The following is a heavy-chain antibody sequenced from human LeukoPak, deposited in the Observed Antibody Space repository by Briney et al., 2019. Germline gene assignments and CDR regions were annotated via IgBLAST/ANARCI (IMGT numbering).Heavy chain of an antibody. CDR2: IYRSGRT. Sequence: PSETLSLTCTVSGGSISSGSYYWGWLRQPAGKGREGIGRIYRSGRTNYNPSLKSRIIISVDTSKNQFSLKLSSVTAADTAVYYCARGDGSGWYHFDYWGQGTLVTVSS. CDR3: ARGDGSGWYHFDY. D-gene: IGHD6-19*01. CDR1: GGSISSGSYY. V-gene: IGHV4-61*02. J-gene: IGHJ4*02.